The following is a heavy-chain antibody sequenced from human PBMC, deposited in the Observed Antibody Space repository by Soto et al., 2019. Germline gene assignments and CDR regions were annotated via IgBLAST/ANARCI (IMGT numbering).Heavy chain of an antibody. J-gene: IGHJ4*01. D-gene: IGHD3-3*01. CDR1: GYTFSSYY. CDR2: ITPSGGST. CDR3: ARARMYYDFWSGYYLGVETFDY. Sequence: GASVKVSCKASGYTFSSYYMHWVRQAPGYGLEWMGIITPSGGSTSYAQKFQGRVTMTRDTSRSAVYMELSSLRSEDTAVYYCARARMYYDFWSGYYLGVETFDYWG. V-gene: IGHV1-46*01.